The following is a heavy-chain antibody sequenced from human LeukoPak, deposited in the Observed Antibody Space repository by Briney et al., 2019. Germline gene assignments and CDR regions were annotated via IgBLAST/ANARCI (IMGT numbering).Heavy chain of an antibody. Sequence: EASVKVSCKASGYTFNSFGISWVRQAPGQGLEWMGYISAYNGATNYAQKLQGRVTLTTDTSTSTAYMELSNLRSDDGAVYYCARDQVVGATAGTFDYWGQGTLVTVSS. D-gene: IGHD1-26*01. V-gene: IGHV1-18*01. CDR1: GYTFNSFG. J-gene: IGHJ4*02. CDR2: ISAYNGAT. CDR3: ARDQVVGATAGTFDY.